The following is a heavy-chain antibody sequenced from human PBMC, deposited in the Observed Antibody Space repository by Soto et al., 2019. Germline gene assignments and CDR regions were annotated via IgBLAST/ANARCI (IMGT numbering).Heavy chain of an antibody. D-gene: IGHD2-2*01. CDR1: GFAFNNYG. CDR2: ISKSDYT. CDR3: AREDSIIIPAVSDF. V-gene: IGHV3-21*01. Sequence: LRLSCTVSGFAFNNYGINWVRQAPGKGLGWVSSISKSDYTYYSDSVKGRFTISRDNAKNSVSLQMNTLRVEDTAVYYCAREDSIIIPAVSDFWGQGTLVTVYS. J-gene: IGHJ4*02.